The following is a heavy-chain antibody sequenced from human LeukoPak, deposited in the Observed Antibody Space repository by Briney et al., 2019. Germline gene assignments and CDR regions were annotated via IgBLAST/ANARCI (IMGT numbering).Heavy chain of an antibody. D-gene: IGHD3-10*01. V-gene: IGHV3-74*01. Sequence: GGSLRLSCAPSGFTFSSYWMYWVRQAPGKGLVWVSRINTDGRTTNYADSVKGRFTISRDNAKNTLYLQMNSLRAEDTAVYYCARDITLTRGGRSDNWGHGTLVTVSA. J-gene: IGHJ4*01. CDR3: ARDITLTRGGRSDN. CDR2: INTDGRTT. CDR1: GFTFSSYW.